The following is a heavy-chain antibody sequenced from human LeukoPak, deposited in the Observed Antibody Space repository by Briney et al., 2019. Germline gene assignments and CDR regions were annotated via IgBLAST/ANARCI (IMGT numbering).Heavy chain of an antibody. CDR3: ARVLHKRNYDSSTYYGY. J-gene: IGHJ4*02. V-gene: IGHV3-48*01. D-gene: IGHD3-22*01. Sequence: GGSLRLSCAASGFIFSSYSMNWVRRAPGKGLEWGSYISSSSSTIKYADSVKGRSTISRDNAKNSLYLQMSSLRAEDTAVYYCARVLHKRNYDSSTYYGYWGQGTLVTVSS. CDR2: ISSSSSTI. CDR1: GFIFSSYS.